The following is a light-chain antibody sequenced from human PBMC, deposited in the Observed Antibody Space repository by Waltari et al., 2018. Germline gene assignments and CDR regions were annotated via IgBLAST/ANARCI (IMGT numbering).Light chain of an antibody. J-gene: IGLJ3*02. CDR2: AVN. CDR1: SSDIGGFNY. CDR3: SSYGGRNNLL. Sequence: QSALTQPPSASGSPGQSVTISCTGTSSDIGGFNYVSWYQQNPGQAPKLLIYAVNKKPSGIPYRFSGSTSGNTASLTVSGLQAEDEAEYYCSSYGGRNNLLFGEGTKLTVL. V-gene: IGLV2-8*01.